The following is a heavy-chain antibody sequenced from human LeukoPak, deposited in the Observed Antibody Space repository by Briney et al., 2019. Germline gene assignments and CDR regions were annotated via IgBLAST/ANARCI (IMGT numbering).Heavy chain of an antibody. Sequence: PGGSLRLSCAASGFTFSSYWMHWVRQAPGKGLVWVSRINSDGSSTSYADTVKGRFTISRDNAKNTLYLQMNSLRAEDTAVYYCARDRYSSSWRPSDYYYYYMDVWGKGTTVTVPS. CDR2: INSDGSST. D-gene: IGHD6-13*01. J-gene: IGHJ6*03. V-gene: IGHV3-74*01. CDR1: GFTFSSYW. CDR3: ARDRYSSSWRPSDYYYYYMDV.